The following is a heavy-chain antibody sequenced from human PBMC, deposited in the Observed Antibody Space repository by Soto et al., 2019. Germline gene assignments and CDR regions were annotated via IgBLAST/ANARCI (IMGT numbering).Heavy chain of an antibody. CDR1: GGSISSYY. D-gene: IGHD3-10*01. Sequence: PSETLSLTCTVSGGSISSYYWSWIRQPPGKGLEWIGYIYYSGSTKYNPSLKSRVTISVDTSKNQFSLKLSSVTAADTAVYYCARTSGAYLDYWGQGTLVTVSS. CDR3: ARTSGAYLDY. CDR2: IYYSGST. J-gene: IGHJ4*02. V-gene: IGHV4-59*08.